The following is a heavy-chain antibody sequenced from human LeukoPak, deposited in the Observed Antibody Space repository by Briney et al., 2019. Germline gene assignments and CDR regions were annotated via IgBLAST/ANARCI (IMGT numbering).Heavy chain of an antibody. CDR3: ARHLQWLVRDAFDL. CDR1: GGSISSGGYY. V-gene: IGHV4-61*02. J-gene: IGHJ4*02. Sequence: SQTLSLTCTVSGGSISSGGYYRSWIRQPPGKGLEWIGRIYTSGSTNYNPSLKSRVTISVDTSDNYLSLKLTSVTAADTAVYYCARHLQWLVRDAFDLWGQGTLVTVSS. CDR2: IYTSGST. D-gene: IGHD6-19*01.